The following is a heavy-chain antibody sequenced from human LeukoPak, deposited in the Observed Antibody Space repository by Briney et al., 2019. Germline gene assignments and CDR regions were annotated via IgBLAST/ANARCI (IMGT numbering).Heavy chain of an antibody. CDR2: IYYSGST. J-gene: IGHJ5*02. Sequence: SETLSLTCTVSGDSISSYYWSWIRQPPGKGLEWIGYIYYSGSTNYNPSLKSRVTISVDTSKNQFSLKLSSVTAADTAVYYCARFIAVAKNWFDPWGQGTLVTVS. CDR3: ARFIAVAKNWFDP. CDR1: GDSISSYY. V-gene: IGHV4-59*01. D-gene: IGHD6-19*01.